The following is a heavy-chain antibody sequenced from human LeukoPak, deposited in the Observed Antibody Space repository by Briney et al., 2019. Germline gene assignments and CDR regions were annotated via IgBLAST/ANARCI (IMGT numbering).Heavy chain of an antibody. CDR1: GYTFTSYY. V-gene: IGHV1-46*01. D-gene: IGHD3-22*01. Sequence: ASVKVSCKASGYTFTSYYMHWVRQAPGQGLEWMGIINPSGGSTSYAQKFQGRVTMTRDTSTSTVYMELSSLRSEDTAVYYCARQPESDSSGYYYPFDYWGQGTLVTVSS. CDR3: ARQPESDSSGYYYPFDY. CDR2: INPSGGST. J-gene: IGHJ4*02.